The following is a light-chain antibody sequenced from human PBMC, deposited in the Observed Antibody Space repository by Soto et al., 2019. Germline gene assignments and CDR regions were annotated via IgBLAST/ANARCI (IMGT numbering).Light chain of an antibody. CDR2: DVS. J-gene: IGLJ1*01. CDR1: SSDVGGYHY. V-gene: IGLV2-14*01. Sequence: QSALTQPASVSGSPGQSITISCTGTSSDVGGYHYVSWYQQYPGKAPKVMIYDVSNRPSGVSNRFSGSKSGTTASLTISGLQAEDEAEYYCSSYTSSSTYVFGTGTKLTVL. CDR3: SSYTSSSTYV.